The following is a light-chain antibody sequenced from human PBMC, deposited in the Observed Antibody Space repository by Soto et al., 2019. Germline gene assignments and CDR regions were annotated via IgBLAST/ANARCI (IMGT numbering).Light chain of an antibody. J-gene: IGKJ1*01. CDR2: DAA. V-gene: IGKV3-11*01. Sequence: EIVLTQSPATLSLSPGEKATLSCRASQSINTYLGWYQQKPGQAPRLLIYDAANRATGVPARFSGSGSGTDFPLTITNLEPEDFATYYCLQDYNYPLTFGQGTKVEIK. CDR1: QSINTY. CDR3: LQDYNYPLT.